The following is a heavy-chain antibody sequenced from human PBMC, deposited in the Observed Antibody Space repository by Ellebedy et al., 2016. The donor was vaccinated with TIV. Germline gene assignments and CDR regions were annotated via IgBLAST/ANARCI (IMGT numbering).Heavy chain of an antibody. V-gene: IGHV3-33*08. D-gene: IGHD2-21*02. CDR2: IWNDGSQK. J-gene: IGHJ3*02. CDR3: ARVKSIRDLDALDM. Sequence: GESLKISCAASGFTFSNYGMHWVRQAPGKGLQLVAVIWNDGSQKYYEDSVKGRFTISRDNAKNTVYLQMNSLRAEDTAVYYCARVKSIRDLDALDMWGQGTVVTVSS. CDR1: GFTFSNYG.